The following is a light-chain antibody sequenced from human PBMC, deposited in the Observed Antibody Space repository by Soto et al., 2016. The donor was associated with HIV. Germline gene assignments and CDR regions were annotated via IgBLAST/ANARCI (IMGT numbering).Light chain of an antibody. V-gene: IGLV3-21*03. Sequence: SYELTQPVSVSVAPGKTATISCGGNNIGDKSVHWYQQKPGLAPVLVVYDDRSRPSGIPERFSGSNSGNTATLTISSVEAADEADYYCQVWDNSSDQGIFGGGTKLTVL. CDR2: DDR. CDR3: QVWDNSSDQGI. CDR1: NIGDKS. J-gene: IGLJ2*01.